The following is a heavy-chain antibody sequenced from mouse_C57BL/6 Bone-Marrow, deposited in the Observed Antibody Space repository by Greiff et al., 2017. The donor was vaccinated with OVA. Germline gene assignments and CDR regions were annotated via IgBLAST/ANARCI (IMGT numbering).Heavy chain of an antibody. J-gene: IGHJ4*01. CDR3: ARSATTVVAKGAMDY. Sequence: QVQLQQSGAELVRPGSSVKLSCKASGYTFTSYWMHWVKQRPIQGLEWIGNIDPSDSETHYNQKFKDKATLTVDKSSSTAYMQLSSLTSEDSAVYYCARSATTVVAKGAMDYWGQGTSVTVSS. CDR2: IDPSDSET. D-gene: IGHD1-1*01. V-gene: IGHV1-52*01. CDR1: GYTFTSYW.